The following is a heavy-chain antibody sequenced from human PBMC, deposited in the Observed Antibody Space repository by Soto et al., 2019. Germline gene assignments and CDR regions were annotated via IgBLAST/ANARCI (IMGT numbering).Heavy chain of an antibody. CDR2: INAGNGNR. D-gene: IGHD4-17*01. Sequence: QVQLVQSGAEVKKPGASVKVSCKASGYTFTSYSMHWVRQAPGQRLEWMGWINAGNGNRQYSQTFQGRVTITRDTSANTAYMELSSLRYEDTAVFYCAREVVTTPFWNYYGMDVWGQGTTVTVSS. CDR3: AREVVTTPFWNYYGMDV. V-gene: IGHV1-3*01. J-gene: IGHJ6*02. CDR1: GYTFTSYS.